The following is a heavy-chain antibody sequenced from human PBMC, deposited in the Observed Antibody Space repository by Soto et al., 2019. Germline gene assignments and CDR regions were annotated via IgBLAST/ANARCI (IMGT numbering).Heavy chain of an antibody. Sequence: ASVKVSCKASGYTFTSYGISCVRQAPGQGLEWMGWISAYNGNTNYAQKLQGRVTMTTDTSTSTAYMELRSLRSDDTAVYYCARDSGGWAGSTSCYDCVDYWGQGTLVTVSS. CDR2: ISAYNGNT. D-gene: IGHD2-2*01. CDR1: GYTFTSYG. J-gene: IGHJ4*02. V-gene: IGHV1-18*01. CDR3: ARDSGGWAGSTSCYDCVDY.